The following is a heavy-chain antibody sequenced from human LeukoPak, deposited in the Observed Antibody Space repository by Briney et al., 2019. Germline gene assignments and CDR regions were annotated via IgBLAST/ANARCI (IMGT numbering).Heavy chain of an antibody. CDR2: ISSSSSYI. D-gene: IGHD3-10*01. CDR3: ARGRFGEFSYYFDY. J-gene: IGHJ4*02. Sequence: GGSLRLSCAASGFTFSSYSMNWVRQAPGKGLEWVSSISSSSSYIYYADSVKGRFTISRDNAKNSLYLQMNSLRAEDTAVYYCARGRFGEFSYYFDYWGQGTLVTVSS. V-gene: IGHV3-21*01. CDR1: GFTFSSYS.